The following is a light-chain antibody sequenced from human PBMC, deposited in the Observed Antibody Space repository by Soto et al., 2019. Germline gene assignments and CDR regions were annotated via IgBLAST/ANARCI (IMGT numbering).Light chain of an antibody. Sequence: QSVLTQPPSASGSPGQSVTISCTGTSSDVGGYNYVSWYQQYPGRAPKLMIYEVTKRPSGVPDRFSGSKSGNTASLTVSGILAEDEADYYCSSYAASNNFYFVFGGGTKLTVL. CDR2: EVT. CDR3: SSYAASNNFYFV. V-gene: IGLV2-8*01. J-gene: IGLJ3*02. CDR1: SSDVGGYNY.